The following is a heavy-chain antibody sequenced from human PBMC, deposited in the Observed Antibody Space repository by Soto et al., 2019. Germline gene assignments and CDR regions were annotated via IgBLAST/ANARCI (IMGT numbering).Heavy chain of an antibody. CDR2: IYYSGST. D-gene: IGHD2-15*01. V-gene: IGHV4-59*01. CDR3: SRWDCSGGSCYLEPDAFDI. J-gene: IGHJ3*02. Sequence: SETLSLTCTVSGGSISSYYWSWIRQPPGKGLEWIGYIYYSGSTNYNPSLKSRVTISVDTSKNQFSLKLSSVTAADTAVYYCSRWDCSGGSCYLEPDAFDIWGQGTMVTVSS. CDR1: GGSISSYY.